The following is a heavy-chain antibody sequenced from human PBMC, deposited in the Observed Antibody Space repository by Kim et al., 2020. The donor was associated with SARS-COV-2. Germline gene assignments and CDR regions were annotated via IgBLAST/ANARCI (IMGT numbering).Heavy chain of an antibody. CDR3: ARAPPWFGELLGYLAY. CDR1: GGSISSYY. V-gene: IGHV4-59*13. J-gene: IGHJ4*02. Sequence: SETLSLTCTVPGGSISSYYWSWIRQPPGKGLEWIGYIYYSGSTTYTPSLKSRVTISVDTSKNQFSLMLRPVTAADTAVYYCARAPPWFGELLGYLAYSGQVALVPVSS. CDR2: IYYSGST. D-gene: IGHD3-10*01.